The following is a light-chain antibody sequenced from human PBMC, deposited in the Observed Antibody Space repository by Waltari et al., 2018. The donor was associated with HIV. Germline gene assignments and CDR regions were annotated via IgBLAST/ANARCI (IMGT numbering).Light chain of an antibody. Sequence: EIVMTQSPATLSVSPGQRVTLSCRASQNIGANLAWYQQKPGQAPRLLIYGASTRATGIPARFSGSGSGTEFTLTISSLQSEDFAVYYCQQYNNWPLTFGGGTKVEIK. J-gene: IGKJ4*01. CDR2: GAS. CDR1: QNIGAN. V-gene: IGKV3-15*01. CDR3: QQYNNWPLT.